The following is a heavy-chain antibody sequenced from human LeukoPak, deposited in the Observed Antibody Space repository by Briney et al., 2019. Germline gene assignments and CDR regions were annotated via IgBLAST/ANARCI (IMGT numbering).Heavy chain of an antibody. CDR3: ARGVGDWYFDL. D-gene: IGHD1-26*01. V-gene: IGHV4-30-2*01. CDR1: GGSISSGGYS. Sequence: SETLSLTCAVSGGSISSGGYSWSWIRQPPGKGLEWIGYIYHSGSTYYNPSPKSRVTISVDRSKNQFSLKLSSVTAADTAVYYCARGVGDWYFDLWGRGTLVTVSS. CDR2: IYHSGST. J-gene: IGHJ2*01.